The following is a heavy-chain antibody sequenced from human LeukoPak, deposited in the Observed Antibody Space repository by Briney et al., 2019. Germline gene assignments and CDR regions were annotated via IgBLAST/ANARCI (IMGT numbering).Heavy chain of an antibody. D-gene: IGHD5-18*01. Sequence: SETLSLTCTVSGGSISSYYWSWIRQPPGEGLEYIGYIYYSGSTNYNPSLKSRVTMSVDTSKNQFSLKLSSVTAADTAVYYCAREASKGYVIWDYWGQGTLVTVSS. V-gene: IGHV4-59*01. CDR1: GGSISSYY. CDR3: AREASKGYVIWDY. J-gene: IGHJ4*02. CDR2: IYYSGST.